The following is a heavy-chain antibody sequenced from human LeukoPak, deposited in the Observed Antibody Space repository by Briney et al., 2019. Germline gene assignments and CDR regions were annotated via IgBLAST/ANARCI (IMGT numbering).Heavy chain of an antibody. V-gene: IGHV3-23*01. CDR3: AKEGWFGEPISY. CDR2: ISGSGGST. Sequence: GSLRFSCAASGFTFSSYAMSWVRQAPGKGLEWVSAISGSGGSTYYADSVKGRFTISRDNTKNTLYLQMNSLRAEDTAVYYCAKEGWFGEPISYWGQGTLVTVSS. J-gene: IGHJ4*02. CDR1: GFTFSSYA. D-gene: IGHD3-10*01.